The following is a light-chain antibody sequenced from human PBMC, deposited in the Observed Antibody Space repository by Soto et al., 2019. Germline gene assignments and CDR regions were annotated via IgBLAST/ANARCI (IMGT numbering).Light chain of an antibody. CDR2: EAT. J-gene: IGLJ3*02. Sequence: QSALTQPASVSGSPGQSITISCTGTSSDIGRYNLVSWYQQHPGKPPKLMIYEATKRPSGVSNRFSASKSGNTASLTISGLQAEDEADYYCSLYASTNTFMFGGGTKLTVL. CDR3: SLYASTNTFM. CDR1: SSDIGRYNL. V-gene: IGLV2-23*02.